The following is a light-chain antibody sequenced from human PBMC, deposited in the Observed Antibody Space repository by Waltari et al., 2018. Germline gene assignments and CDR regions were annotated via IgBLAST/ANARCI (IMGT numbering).Light chain of an antibody. CDR1: SSDLGVYDF. J-gene: IGLJ2*01. CDR3: TSSTFNSPL. CDR2: DVF. V-gene: IGLV2-14*03. Sequence: QSALTQPASVSGSPGQSITVSCTATSSDLGVYDFVSWYQHHPGQAPKLIIYDVFNRPSGVSNRFSGSKSGNTASLSISGLQADDEGDYYCTSSTFNSPLFGGGTKLTVL.